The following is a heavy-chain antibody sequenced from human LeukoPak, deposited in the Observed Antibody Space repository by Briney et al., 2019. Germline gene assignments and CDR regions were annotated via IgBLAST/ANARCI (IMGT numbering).Heavy chain of an antibody. Sequence: GESLKISCKGSGYSFTNYWIGWVRQMPGKGLEWMGIIYPSDSNTRYSPSFQGQVTISADKYISTAYLQWSSLKASDTAIYYCARARTVLIGDAFDMWGQGTMVTVSS. CDR3: ARARTVLIGDAFDM. CDR2: IYPSDSNT. D-gene: IGHD4-23*01. J-gene: IGHJ3*02. V-gene: IGHV5-51*01. CDR1: GYSFTNYW.